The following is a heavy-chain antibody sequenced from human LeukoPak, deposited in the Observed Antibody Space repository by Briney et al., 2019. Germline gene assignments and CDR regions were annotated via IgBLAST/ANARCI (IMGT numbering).Heavy chain of an antibody. Sequence: GGPLRLSCAASGFTFSSYWMSWVRQAPGKGLEWVANIKQDGSEKYYVDSVKGRFTISRDNAKNSLYLQMNSLRAEDTAVYYCARSGKWWRGAFDIWGQGTMVTVSS. J-gene: IGHJ3*02. CDR1: GFTFSSYW. D-gene: IGHD2-8*01. CDR3: ARSGKWWRGAFDI. CDR2: IKQDGSEK. V-gene: IGHV3-7*01.